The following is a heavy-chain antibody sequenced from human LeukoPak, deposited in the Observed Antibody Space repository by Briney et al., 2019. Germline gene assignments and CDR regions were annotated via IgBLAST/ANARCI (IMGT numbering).Heavy chain of an antibody. V-gene: IGHV1-69*13. J-gene: IGHJ2*01. Sequence: SVKVSCKSSGYTFTSYGISWVRQAPGQGLEWMGGISPIFGTANYAQKFQGRVTITADESTSTAYMELSSLRSEDTAVYYCARDLYYGGNPRTGYFDLWGRGTLVTVSS. CDR2: ISPIFGTA. D-gene: IGHD4-23*01. CDR1: GYTFTSYG. CDR3: ARDLYYGGNPRTGYFDL.